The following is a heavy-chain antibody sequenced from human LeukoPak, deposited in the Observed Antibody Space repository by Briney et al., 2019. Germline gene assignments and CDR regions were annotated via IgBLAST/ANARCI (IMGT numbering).Heavy chain of an antibody. J-gene: IGHJ4*02. Sequence: PGGSLRLSCSASGFTFSSYAMHWVRQAPGKGLEYVSAISSNGGSTYYADSVKGRFTISRDNSKNTLYLQMSSLRAEDTAVYYCVKGGGYGGYVYDYWGQGTLVTVSS. D-gene: IGHD4-17*01. CDR1: GFTFSSYA. CDR3: VKGGGYGGYVYDY. CDR2: ISSNGGST. V-gene: IGHV3-64D*06.